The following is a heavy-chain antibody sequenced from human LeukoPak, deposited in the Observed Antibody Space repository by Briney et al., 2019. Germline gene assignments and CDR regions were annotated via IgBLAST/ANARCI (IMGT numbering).Heavy chain of an antibody. Sequence: SETLSLTCAVYGGSFSGYYWSWIRQPPGKGLEWIGEINHSGSTNYNPSPKSRVTISVDTSKNQFSLKLSSVTAADTAVYYCARAVGYYYISIGYFDYWDQGTLVTVSS. CDR1: GGSFSGYY. J-gene: IGHJ4*02. D-gene: IGHD3-22*01. CDR3: ARAVGYYYISIGYFDY. CDR2: INHSGST. V-gene: IGHV4-34*01.